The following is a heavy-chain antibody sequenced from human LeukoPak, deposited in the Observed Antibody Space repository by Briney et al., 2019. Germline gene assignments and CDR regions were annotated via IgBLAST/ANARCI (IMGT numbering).Heavy chain of an antibody. J-gene: IGHJ6*03. V-gene: IGHV1-2*02. Sequence: GASVKVSCKASGYTFTGYYMHWVRQAPGQGLEWMGWINPNSGGTNYAQKFQGRVTMTRDTSISTAYMELSRLRSDDTAVYYCARVPTYDILTGYYSYYYYMDVWGKGTTVTVSS. CDR2: INPNSGGT. CDR1: GYTFTGYY. D-gene: IGHD3-9*01. CDR3: ARVPTYDILTGYYSYYYYMDV.